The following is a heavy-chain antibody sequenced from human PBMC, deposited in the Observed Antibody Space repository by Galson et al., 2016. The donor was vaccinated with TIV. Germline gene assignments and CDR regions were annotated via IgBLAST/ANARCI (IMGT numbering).Heavy chain of an antibody. V-gene: IGHV3-30-3*01. Sequence: SLRLSCAASGFTFSSYAMHWVRQAPGKGLQWVAVISYDGTNRFYADSVKGRFTISRDNSKNTLYLQMSSLRTEDTAVYFCARDFGSSAYFDYWGQGTLVTVPS. CDR3: ARDFGSSAYFDY. D-gene: IGHD6-6*01. J-gene: IGHJ4*02. CDR1: GFTFSSYA. CDR2: ISYDGTNR.